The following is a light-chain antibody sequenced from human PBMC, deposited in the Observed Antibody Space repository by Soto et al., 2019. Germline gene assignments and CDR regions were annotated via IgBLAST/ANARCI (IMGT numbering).Light chain of an antibody. CDR3: QQYGGAPYT. CDR1: QSVCLNY. Sequence: EIVWTQSPGTLSSSPGERATLSCRASQSVCLNYVAWYQHKPDQAPRLLIYSASSRAADIPDRFSGSAAGTDVTVTISRLEPEDFAVYFCQQYGGAPYTFGRGTRLEI. CDR2: SAS. V-gene: IGKV3-20*01. J-gene: IGKJ2*01.